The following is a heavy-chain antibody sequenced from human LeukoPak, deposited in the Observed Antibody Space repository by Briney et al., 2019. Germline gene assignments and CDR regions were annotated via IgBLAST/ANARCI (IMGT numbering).Heavy chain of an antibody. Sequence: SETLSLTCTVSGGSISSYYWSWIRQPPGKGLEWIGYIYYSGSTNYNPSLKSRVTISVDTSKNQFSLKLSSVTAADTAVYYCARLIAGGSFPDYWGQGTLVTVSS. CDR1: GGSISSYY. D-gene: IGHD2-15*01. CDR3: ARLIAGGSFPDY. CDR2: IYYSGST. V-gene: IGHV4-59*08. J-gene: IGHJ4*02.